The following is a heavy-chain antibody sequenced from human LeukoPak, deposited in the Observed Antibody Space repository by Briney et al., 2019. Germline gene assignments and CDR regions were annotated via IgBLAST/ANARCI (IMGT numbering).Heavy chain of an antibody. V-gene: IGHV3-23*01. J-gene: IGHJ4*02. CDR3: AKVGATQDF. CDR2: ASGSGGST. Sequence: GGSLRLSCAASGFTFSSYAMSWVRQTPGKGLQWVSAASGSGGSTYYADSVKGRFTISRDNSQNTLYLQMNSLRAEDTAVYYCAKVGATQDFWGQGTLVTVSS. D-gene: IGHD1-26*01. CDR1: GFTFSSYA.